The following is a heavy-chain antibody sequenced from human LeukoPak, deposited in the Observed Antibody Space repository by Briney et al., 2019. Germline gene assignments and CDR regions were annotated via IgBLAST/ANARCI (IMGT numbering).Heavy chain of an antibody. Sequence: AETLSLTCPVSGGSISDYYWTWIRQPPGKELEWIGYIYYSGSTNYNPSLKSRVTISIDASKNQFSLKLSSVTAADTAVYCCARADLTRFGEFRGFDYWGQGALVTVSS. CDR2: IYYSGST. V-gene: IGHV4-59*01. D-gene: IGHD3-10*01. CDR1: GGSISDYY. J-gene: IGHJ4*02. CDR3: ARADLTRFGEFRGFDY.